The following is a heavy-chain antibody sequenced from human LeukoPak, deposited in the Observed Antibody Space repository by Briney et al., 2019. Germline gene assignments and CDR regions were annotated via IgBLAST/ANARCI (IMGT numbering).Heavy chain of an antibody. Sequence: GGSLRLSCAASGFTFSSYSMNWVRQAPGKGPEWVSGISGSGDSTYYADSVKGRFTISRDNSKNTLYLQMNSLRAEDTAVYYCARGGITTPFDYWGQGTLVTVSS. J-gene: IGHJ4*02. CDR2: ISGSGDST. CDR1: GFTFSSYS. D-gene: IGHD3-10*01. CDR3: ARGGITTPFDY. V-gene: IGHV3-23*01.